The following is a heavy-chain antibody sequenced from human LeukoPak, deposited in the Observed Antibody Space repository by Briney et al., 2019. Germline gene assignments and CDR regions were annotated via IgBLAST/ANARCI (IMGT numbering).Heavy chain of an antibody. CDR3: AKVLHRYCSGGSCYSLDY. Sequence: PGASMRLSCAASGFTFGSYAMSWVRQAPGEGLEWVSAISGSGGSTYYADSVKGRFTISRDNSKNTLYLQMSSLRAEDTAVYYCAKVLHRYCSGGSCYSLDYWGQGTLVTVSS. V-gene: IGHV3-23*01. J-gene: IGHJ4*02. CDR2: ISGSGGST. D-gene: IGHD2-15*01. CDR1: GFTFGSYA.